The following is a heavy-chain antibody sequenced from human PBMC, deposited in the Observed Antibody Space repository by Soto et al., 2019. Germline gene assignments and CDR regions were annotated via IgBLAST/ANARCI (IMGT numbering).Heavy chain of an antibody. Sequence: ASVKVSCKVSGYTLTELSMHWVRQAPGKGLEWMGGFDPEDGETIYAQKFQGRVTMTEDTSTDTAYMELSSLRSEDTAVYYCATHGPPRTGAPYYFDYWGQGTLVTVSS. D-gene: IGHD7-27*01. J-gene: IGHJ4*02. V-gene: IGHV1-24*01. CDR2: FDPEDGET. CDR3: ATHGPPRTGAPYYFDY. CDR1: GYTLTELS.